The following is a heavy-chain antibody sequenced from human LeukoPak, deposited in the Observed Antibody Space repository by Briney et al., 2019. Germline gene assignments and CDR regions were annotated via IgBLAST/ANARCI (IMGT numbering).Heavy chain of an antibody. D-gene: IGHD3-22*01. J-gene: IGHJ4*02. CDR1: GYTFTNYG. CDR3: ARDYYDSSGRLDY. V-gene: IGHV1-18*01. Sequence: ASVKVSCKASGYTFTNYGITWVRQAPGQGLEWMGWVSAHNANTTYALKFQGRVTMTTDASTSTAYMELRSPRSDDTAVYFCARDYYDSSGRLDYWGQGTLVIVSS. CDR2: VSAHNANT.